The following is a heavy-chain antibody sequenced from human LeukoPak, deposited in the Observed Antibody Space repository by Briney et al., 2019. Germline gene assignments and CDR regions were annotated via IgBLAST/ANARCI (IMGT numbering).Heavy chain of an antibody. CDR2: ISHSGST. Sequence: PSETLSLTCTVSAGSISTYYWSWIRQPPGKGLEWIAYISHSGSTTYNPSLKSRVTISVDTSKNQFSLKLSSVTAADTAVYYCARAGSSGYLYLDYWGQGTLVTVSS. D-gene: IGHD3-22*01. V-gene: IGHV4-59*12. CDR1: AGSISTYY. J-gene: IGHJ4*02. CDR3: ARAGSSGYLYLDY.